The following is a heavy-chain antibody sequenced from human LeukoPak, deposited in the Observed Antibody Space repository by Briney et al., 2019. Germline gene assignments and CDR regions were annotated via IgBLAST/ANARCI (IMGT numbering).Heavy chain of an antibody. V-gene: IGHV1-2*06. J-gene: IGHJ4*02. CDR3: AGPMVRGAVDY. Sequence: ASVKVSCKASGYTFTSYYMHWVRQPPGQGHEWMERINPNSGGTNYAQNFQGRVTKTRDTSISTAYMELSRLRSDDTAVYYCAGPMVRGAVDYWGQGTLVTVSS. CDR1: GYTFTSYY. CDR2: INPNSGGT. D-gene: IGHD3-10*01.